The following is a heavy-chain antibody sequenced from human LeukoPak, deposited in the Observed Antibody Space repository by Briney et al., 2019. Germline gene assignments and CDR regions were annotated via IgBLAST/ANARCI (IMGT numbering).Heavy chain of an antibody. V-gene: IGHV3-7*01. J-gene: IGHJ4*02. CDR2: INEDGSEK. CDR3: ARASLMITFGGVIAPPDY. D-gene: IGHD3-16*02. Sequence: GGSLRLSCAGSGFTFSTYWMSWVRQAPGKGLEWVANINEDGSEKYYVDSVKGRFTISRDNAKNSLYLQMNSLGVDDTAVYYCARASLMITFGGVIAPPDYWGQGTLVTVSS. CDR1: GFTFSTYW.